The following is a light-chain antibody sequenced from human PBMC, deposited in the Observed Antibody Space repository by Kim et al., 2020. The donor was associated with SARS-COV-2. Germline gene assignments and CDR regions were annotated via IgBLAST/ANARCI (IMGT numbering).Light chain of an antibody. CDR3: QHSNNWPPYT. V-gene: IGKV3-15*01. CDR2: GAS. CDR1: QNVLSH. Sequence: VSPGESATLSCRASQNVLSHLAWYQQKPGQAPRLLTYGASTRATGIPARFAGSGSGTEFTLTISSLQSEDSAIYYCQHSNNWPPYTFGQGTKLEI. J-gene: IGKJ2*01.